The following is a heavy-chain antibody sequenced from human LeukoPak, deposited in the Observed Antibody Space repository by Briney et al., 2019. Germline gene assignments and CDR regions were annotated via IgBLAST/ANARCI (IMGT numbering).Heavy chain of an antibody. CDR3: AKDRRDGYNYLDLAFDI. Sequence: PGGSLRLSCAASGFTFSSYAMSWVRQAPGKGLEWVSAISGSGGSTYYADYVKGRLTISRNNSKNTMYLQMNRLRAEDTAVYYCAKDRRDGYNYLDLAFDIWGQGTMVTVSS. V-gene: IGHV3-23*01. D-gene: IGHD5-24*01. J-gene: IGHJ3*02. CDR1: GFTFSSYA. CDR2: ISGSGGST.